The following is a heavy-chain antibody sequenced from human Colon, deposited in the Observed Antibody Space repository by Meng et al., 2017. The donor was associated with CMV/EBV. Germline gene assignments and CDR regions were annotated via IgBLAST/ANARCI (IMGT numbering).Heavy chain of an antibody. D-gene: IGHD2-2*02. CDR2: INTDGTVT. J-gene: IGHJ6*02. V-gene: IGHV3-74*01. CDR1: GFTFNRFW. Sequence: GESLKISCTASGFTFNRFWIHWVRQAPGKGPVWVSVINTDGTVTRYADSVKGRFTISRDNTKNTLFLQMNSLRAEDTAVYYCARGYCNSPSCYTAIGMDVWGQGTTVTVSS. CDR3: ARGYCNSPSCYTAIGMDV.